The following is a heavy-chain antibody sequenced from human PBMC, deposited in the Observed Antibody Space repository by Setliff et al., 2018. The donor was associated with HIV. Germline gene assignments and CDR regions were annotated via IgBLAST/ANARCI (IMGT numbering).Heavy chain of an antibody. CDR2: IDPSGSRI. D-gene: IGHD2-2*03. V-gene: IGHV3-23*01. CDR3: AKVDNGHCTSASCRDFDY. J-gene: IGHJ4*02. CDR1: EFTLSGYS. Sequence: GSLRLSCAASEFTLSGYSMSWVRQVPGKGLEWVSAIDPSGSRIFYSDSVKGRFTISRDNSKNTLYLQMNSLTAEDTAVYYCAKVDNGHCTSASCRDFDYWGQGTLVT.